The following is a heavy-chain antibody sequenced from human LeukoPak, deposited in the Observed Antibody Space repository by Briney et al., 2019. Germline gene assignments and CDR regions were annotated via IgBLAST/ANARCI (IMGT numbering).Heavy chain of an antibody. CDR1: GGSISSSGYS. Sequence: SETLSLTCTVPGGSISSSGYSWGWIRQPPGKGLEWIGSLYYSGYTYYNPSLKSRVTISGDTSKNQFSLKLISVTAADTAVYYCARLPTGLPSWFDPWGQGTLVTVSS. CDR2: LYYSGYT. J-gene: IGHJ5*02. CDR3: ARLPTGLPSWFDP. V-gene: IGHV4-39*01.